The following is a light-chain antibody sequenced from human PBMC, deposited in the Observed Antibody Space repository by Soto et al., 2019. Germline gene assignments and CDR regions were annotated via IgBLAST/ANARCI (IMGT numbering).Light chain of an antibody. CDR2: HVS. CDR1: QSVSSTS. CDR3: QQYGTSSLT. V-gene: IGKV3-20*01. Sequence: DIVLTQSPGTLYLSPGERAIVSCRASQSVSSTSLAWYQQRPGQAPRLLIYHVSSRANGIPDRFSGSGSGTDFTLTISTLEPEDFAVYYCQQYGTSSLTFGGGTRVEI. J-gene: IGKJ4*01.